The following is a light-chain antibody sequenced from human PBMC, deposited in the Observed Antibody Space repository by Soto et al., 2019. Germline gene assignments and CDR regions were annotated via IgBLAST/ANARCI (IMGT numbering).Light chain of an antibody. J-gene: IGKJ1*01. CDR2: GAS. CDR3: QHFGSSRGT. CDR1: QSVDSSY. Sequence: EIVWTQSPGTLSLSPGQRPTLSFRASQSVDSSYLAWYHQRPGQAPRLXSYGASSRATGIPDRFSGSGSGTEFTLTISRLEPEDFEVYYCQHFGSSRGTFGQGTKVDIK. V-gene: IGKV3-20*01.